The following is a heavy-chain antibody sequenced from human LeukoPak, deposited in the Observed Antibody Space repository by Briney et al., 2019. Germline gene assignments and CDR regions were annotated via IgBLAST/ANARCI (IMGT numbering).Heavy chain of an antibody. Sequence: SETLSLTCTVSGGSISSYYWSWIRQPPGKGLEWIGYIYYSGSTTYNPSLKSRVTISVDTSKNQFSLKLSSVTAADTAVYYCARGRFWSGYQNYYYYMDVWGKGTTVTVSS. V-gene: IGHV4-59*01. D-gene: IGHD3-3*01. CDR3: ARGRFWSGYQNYYYYMDV. J-gene: IGHJ6*03. CDR1: GGSISSYY. CDR2: IYYSGST.